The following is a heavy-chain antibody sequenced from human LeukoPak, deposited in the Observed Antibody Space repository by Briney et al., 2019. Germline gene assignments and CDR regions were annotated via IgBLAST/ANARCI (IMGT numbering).Heavy chain of an antibody. Sequence: PGGSLRLSCAASGFTFSSYSMTWVRPTPGKGLEWVSGISDSGDSTYYADSVKGRFTISRDNSRNTLYLEMNSLRAEDTAVYYCTKWSGFGNDWGQGTLVTVSS. CDR1: GFTFSSYS. CDR3: TKWSGFGND. V-gene: IGHV3-23*01. J-gene: IGHJ4*02. CDR2: ISDSGDST. D-gene: IGHD3-10*01.